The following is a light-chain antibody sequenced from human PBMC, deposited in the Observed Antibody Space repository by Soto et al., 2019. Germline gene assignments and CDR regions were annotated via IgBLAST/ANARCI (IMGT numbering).Light chain of an antibody. V-gene: IGKV3-11*01. J-gene: IGKJ4*01. CDR1: ESVGSD. CDR2: AVS. CDR3: QQRDSWPLT. Sequence: ENVLTQSPATLSLSPGEGATLSCRASESVGSDLAWYQQKPGQPPRLLIYAVSGRATGVPARFSGSGSCTDYPPAIRSQECEDLAVYYRQQRDSWPLTCGGGNKVQIK.